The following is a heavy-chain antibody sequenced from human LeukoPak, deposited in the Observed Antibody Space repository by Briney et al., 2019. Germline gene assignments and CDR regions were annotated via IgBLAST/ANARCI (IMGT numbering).Heavy chain of an antibody. J-gene: IGHJ3*02. Sequence: GGSLRLSCAASGFTVSSNYMSWVRQAPGKGLEWVAFIRYDGSDKYYADSLKGRFTISRDNSKNTLYLQMNSLRGEDTAVYYCARNRVGFHYADAFDMWGQGTMVTVSS. CDR1: GFTVSSNY. D-gene: IGHD5-24*01. CDR3: ARNRVGFHYADAFDM. CDR2: IRYDGSDK. V-gene: IGHV3-30*02.